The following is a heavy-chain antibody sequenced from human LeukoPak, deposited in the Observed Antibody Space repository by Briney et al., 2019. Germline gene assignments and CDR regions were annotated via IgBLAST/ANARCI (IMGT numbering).Heavy chain of an antibody. CDR2: IYYSGST. V-gene: IGHV4-39*07. CDR3: ARRNLGNDY. Sequence: SETLSLTCSVSGVSFSSSSYYWGWIRQPPGKGLEWMGSIYYSGSTYYNPSLKSRVTISAGTSKNQFSLKLISVTAADTAVYYCARRNLGNDYWGQGTLVTVSS. D-gene: IGHD7-27*01. CDR1: GVSFSSSSYY. J-gene: IGHJ4*02.